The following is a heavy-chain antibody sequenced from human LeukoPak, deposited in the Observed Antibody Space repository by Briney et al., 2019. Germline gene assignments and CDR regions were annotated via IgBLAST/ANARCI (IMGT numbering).Heavy chain of an antibody. J-gene: IGHJ4*02. V-gene: IGHV4-59*01. CDR2: IYYSGST. CDR3: AHYGSGRVFGY. D-gene: IGHD3-10*01. CDR1: GGSISSYY. Sequence: SETLSLTCTVSGGSISSYYWSWIRQPPGKGLEWVGYIYYSGSTNYNPSLKSRVTISVDTSKNQYSLKPSSVTAADTAVYYCAHYGSGRVFGYWGQGTLVTVSS.